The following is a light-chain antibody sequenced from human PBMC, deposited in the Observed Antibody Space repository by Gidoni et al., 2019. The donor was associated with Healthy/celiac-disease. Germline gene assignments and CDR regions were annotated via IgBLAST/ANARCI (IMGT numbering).Light chain of an antibody. J-gene: IGKJ4*01. CDR3: QQSYRTPGT. Sequence: DIQMTQSPSSLSASVGDRVTITCRASQSISSYLNWYQQKPGKAAKLLIYAASCLQSGVPSRFSGRGSGTDFTLTISSLQPEYFATYYCQQSYRTPGTFGGGTKVEIK. CDR1: QSISSY. CDR2: AAS. V-gene: IGKV1-39*01.